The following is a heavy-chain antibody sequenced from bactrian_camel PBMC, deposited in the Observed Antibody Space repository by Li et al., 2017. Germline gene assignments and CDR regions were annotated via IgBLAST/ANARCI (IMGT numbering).Heavy chain of an antibody. CDR1: GFTFSSLY. CDR3: AAKPFGTWSLEYNY. CDR2: IYRDGTNT. D-gene: IGHD1*01. Sequence: HVQLVESGGDLVQPGGSLRLSCTGSGFTFSSLYTSWVRQSPGKGLEWVASIYRDGTNTYYAESMKGRFTIFVDIAKSTVYLNMDSLKSEDTALYYCAAKPFGTWSLEYNYWGQGTQVTVS. J-gene: IGHJ4*01. V-gene: IGHV3-2*01.